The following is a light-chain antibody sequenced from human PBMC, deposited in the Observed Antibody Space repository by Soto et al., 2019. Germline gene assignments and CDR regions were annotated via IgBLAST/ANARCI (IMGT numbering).Light chain of an antibody. V-gene: IGLV2-11*01. CDR2: DVS. J-gene: IGLJ1*01. CDR1: SSDVGGYNY. Sequence: ALTQPRSVSGSPGQSVTISCTGTSSDVGGYNYVSWYQQHPGKAPKLMIYDVSKRPSGVPDRFSGSKSGNTASLTISGLQAEDEADYYCCSYAGSYTLYVFGNGTKVTVL. CDR3: CSYAGSYTLYV.